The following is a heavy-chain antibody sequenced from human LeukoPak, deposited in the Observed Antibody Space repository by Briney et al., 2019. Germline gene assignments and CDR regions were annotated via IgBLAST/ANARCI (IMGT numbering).Heavy chain of an antibody. D-gene: IGHD1-26*01. CDR3: VRGTVGATRVLDY. V-gene: IGHV1-69*04. CDR1: GGTFSSYA. Sequence: GASVKVSCKASGGTFSSYAISWVRQAPGQGLEWMGRIIPILGIANYAQKFQGRVTITADKSTSTAYMELSSLRSEDTAVYYCVRGTVGATRVLDYWGQGTLVTVSS. J-gene: IGHJ4*02. CDR2: IIPILGIA.